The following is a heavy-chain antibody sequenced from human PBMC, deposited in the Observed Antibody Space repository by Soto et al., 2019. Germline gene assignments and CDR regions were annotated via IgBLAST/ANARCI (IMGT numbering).Heavy chain of an antibody. CDR2: IYHSGST. CDR1: GGSISSGGYS. V-gene: IGHV4-30-2*01. D-gene: IGHD2-15*01. J-gene: IGHJ5*02. Sequence: PSETLSLTCAVSGGSISSGGYSWSWIRQPPGKGLEWIGYIYHSGSTYYNPSLKSRVTISVDRSKNQFSLKLSSVTAADTAVYYCARVGGLEFFVSGDRSFWFDPWGQGTLVTVSS. CDR3: ARVGGLEFFVSGDRSFWFDP.